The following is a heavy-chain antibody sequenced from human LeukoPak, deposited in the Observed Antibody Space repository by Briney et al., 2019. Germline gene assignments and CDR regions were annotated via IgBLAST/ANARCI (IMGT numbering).Heavy chain of an antibody. CDR1: GFTVSSNY. V-gene: IGHV3-66*02. CDR2: IYSGGGT. Sequence: GGSLRLSCAASGFTVSSNYMSWVRQAPGKGLEWVSVIYSGGGTYYADSVKGRFAISRDNSKNTLYLQMNSLRAEDTAVYYCARGGFLEWLYGMDVWGQGTTVTVSS. J-gene: IGHJ6*02. CDR3: ARGGFLEWLYGMDV. D-gene: IGHD3-3*01.